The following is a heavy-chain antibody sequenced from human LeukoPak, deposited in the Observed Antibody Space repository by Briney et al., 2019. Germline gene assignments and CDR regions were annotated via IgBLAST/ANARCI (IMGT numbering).Heavy chain of an antibody. J-gene: IGHJ4*02. D-gene: IGHD3-10*01. V-gene: IGHV3-23*01. Sequence: PGGSLRLSCAASGFTFSSYAMSWVRQAPGKGLEWVSAISGSGGSTYYADSVKGRFTISRDNSKNTLYLQMNSLRAEDTAVYYCAKNQPLAIPMVRGVFDYWGQGTLVTVSS. CDR1: GFTFSSYA. CDR3: AKNQPLAIPMVRGVFDY. CDR2: ISGSGGST.